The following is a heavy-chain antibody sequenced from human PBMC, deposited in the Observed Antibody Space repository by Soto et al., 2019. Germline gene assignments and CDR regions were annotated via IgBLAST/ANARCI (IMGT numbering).Heavy chain of an antibody. D-gene: IGHD6-19*01. J-gene: IGHJ6*02. V-gene: IGHV3-23*01. CDR3: ARDGGIAVAPDIWYYYYGMDV. CDR2: ISGSGGST. Sequence: GGSLRLSCAASGFTFSSYAMSWVRQAPGKGLEWVSAISGSGGSTYYADSVKGRFTISRDNSKNTLYLQMNSLRDEDTAVYYCARDGGIAVAPDIWYYYYGMDVWGQGTTVTVSS. CDR1: GFTFSSYA.